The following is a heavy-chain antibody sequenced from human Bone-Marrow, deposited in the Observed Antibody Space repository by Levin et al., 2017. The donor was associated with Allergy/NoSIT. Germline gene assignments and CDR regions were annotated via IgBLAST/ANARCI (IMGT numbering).Heavy chain of an antibody. CDR3: VKGAPYNWFDP. CDR1: GLDDFFNYA. V-gene: IGHV3-23*01. Sequence: GGSLRLSCTASGLDDFFNYAMEWVRQAPGKGLEWVSYVDGRGEVTRYADSVKGRFTVSRDNSKNMVSLQMDSLRGEDTAMYYCVKGAPYNWFDPWGPGTFVTVSS. CDR2: VDGRGEVT. J-gene: IGHJ5*02.